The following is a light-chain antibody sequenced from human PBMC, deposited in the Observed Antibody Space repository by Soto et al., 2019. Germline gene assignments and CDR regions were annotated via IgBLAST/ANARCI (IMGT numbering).Light chain of an antibody. CDR1: SSDVGGYNY. CDR2: EVN. J-gene: IGLJ3*02. Sequence: QSALTQPPSASGSPGQSVTISCTGTSSDVGGYNYVSWYQQHPGKAPKVMIHEVNKRPSGVPDRFSGSKAGNTASLTVSGLQAEDEGDYFCKSYTGVNNWVFGGGSKLTVL. CDR3: KSYTGVNNWV. V-gene: IGLV2-8*01.